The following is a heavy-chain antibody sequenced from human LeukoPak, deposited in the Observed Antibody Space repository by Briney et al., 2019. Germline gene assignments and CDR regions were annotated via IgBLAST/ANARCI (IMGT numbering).Heavy chain of an antibody. V-gene: IGHV3-30*02. J-gene: IGHJ3*02. CDR3: AKPLAYKRGAFDI. D-gene: IGHD1-1*01. CDR2: IWYDGSNK. CDR1: GFTFSTYA. Sequence: GGSLRLSCAASGFTFSTYAMHWVRQAPGKGLEWVAVIWYDGSNKYYADSVKGRFTISRDNSKNTLYLQMNSLRPEDTAVYYCAKPLAYKRGAFDIRGQGTMVTVSS.